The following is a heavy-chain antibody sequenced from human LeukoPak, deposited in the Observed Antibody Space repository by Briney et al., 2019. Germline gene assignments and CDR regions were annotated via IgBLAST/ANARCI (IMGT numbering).Heavy chain of an antibody. J-gene: IGHJ4*02. D-gene: IGHD3-22*01. CDR1: GFTFTTYA. CDR3: ARRKYDSSGFDY. Sequence: GGSMRLSCAASGFTFTTYAMSWVRQAPGKGLEWVSSGSGANTYYSDSVKGRFTISRDNSKNTLYLQMNSLRAEDKAIYFCARRKYDSSGFDYWGQETLVTVSS. V-gene: IGHV3-23*01. CDR2: SGSGANT.